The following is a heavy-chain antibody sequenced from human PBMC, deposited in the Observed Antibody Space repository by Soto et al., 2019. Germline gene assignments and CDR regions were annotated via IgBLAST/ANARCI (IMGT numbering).Heavy chain of an antibody. Sequence: SETLCLPSTVSGGSIGNNYWSWILQAPGKGLEWIGNIYYSGSTNYNPSLKSRVTISVDTSKNQFFLNLRSLTAADTAVYYCAKPNPSYSNYLRRPFDYWGQGTLVTVSS. CDR1: GGSIGNNY. CDR2: IYYSGST. J-gene: IGHJ4*02. D-gene: IGHD4-4*01. CDR3: AKPNPSYSNYLRRPFDY. V-gene: IGHV4-59*01.